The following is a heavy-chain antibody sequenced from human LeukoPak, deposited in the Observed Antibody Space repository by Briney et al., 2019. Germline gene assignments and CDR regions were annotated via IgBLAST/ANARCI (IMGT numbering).Heavy chain of an antibody. CDR1: GFTFSSYS. J-gene: IGHJ4*02. V-gene: IGHV3-48*01. D-gene: IGHD2-21*01. CDR3: ARGHIVEPFDY. Sequence: GGSLRLSCAASGFTFSSYSMNWVRQAPGKGLEWVSYISSSSTIYYADSVKGRFTISRDNAKNSLYLQMNSLRAEDTAVYYCARGHIVEPFDYWGQGTLVTVSS. CDR2: ISSSSTI.